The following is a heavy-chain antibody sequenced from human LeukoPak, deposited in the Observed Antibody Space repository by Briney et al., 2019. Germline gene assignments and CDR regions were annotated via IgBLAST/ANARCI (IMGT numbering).Heavy chain of an antibody. J-gene: IGHJ6*03. Sequence: GASVKVSCKASGYTFTSYGISWVRQAPGQGLEWMGWISAYNGNTNYAQKLQGRVTMTTDTSTSTAYMELRSLRSDDTAVYYCARVVDGYNYFSHYYYYMDVWGKGTTVTISS. CDR3: ARVVDGYNYFSHYYYYMDV. V-gene: IGHV1-18*01. CDR2: ISAYNGNT. CDR1: GYTFTSYG. D-gene: IGHD5-24*01.